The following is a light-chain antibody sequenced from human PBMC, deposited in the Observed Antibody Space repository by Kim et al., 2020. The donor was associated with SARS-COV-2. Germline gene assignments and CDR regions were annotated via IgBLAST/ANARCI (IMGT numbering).Light chain of an antibody. CDR2: GAS. CDR3: QQYNQWLT. J-gene: IGKJ4*01. Sequence: EIVLAQSPATLSVSPGERATLSCRASQSVSSNLAWYQQKPGQAPRLLIYGASTRATGIPARFSGSGSGTEFTLTINSLQSEDFAVYYCQQYNQWLTFGGGTKVDIK. V-gene: IGKV3-15*01. CDR1: QSVSSN.